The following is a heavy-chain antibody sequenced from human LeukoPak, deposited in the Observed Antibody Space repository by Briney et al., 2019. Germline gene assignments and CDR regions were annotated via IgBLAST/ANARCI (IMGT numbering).Heavy chain of an antibody. CDR1: GFAFSNFA. D-gene: IGHD3-9*01. J-gene: IGHJ6*02. CDR3: AKEGLGTDSILRYFDWSSGGYGMDV. CDR2: ISGSGGST. V-gene: IGHV3-23*01. Sequence: GGSLRLSCAASGFAFSNFAMSWVRQAPGKGLEWVSAISGSGGSTYYADSVKGRFTISRDNSKNTLYLQMNSLRAEDTAVYYCAKEGLGTDSILRYFDWSSGGYGMDVWGQGTTVTVSS.